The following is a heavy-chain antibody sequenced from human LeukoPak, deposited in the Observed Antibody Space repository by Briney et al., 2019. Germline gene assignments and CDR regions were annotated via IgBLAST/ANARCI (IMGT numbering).Heavy chain of an antibody. CDR2: ISAYNDHT. CDR1: GYTFSSYG. CDR3: ARDVGKELVDLDY. V-gene: IGHV1-18*01. J-gene: IGHJ4*02. D-gene: IGHD6-13*01. Sequence: ASVKVSCKASGYTFSSYGISWVRQAPGQGLEWMGWISAYNDHTNYAQKLQGRVTVTTDTSTSTAYMELRSLRSDDTAVYYCARDVGKELVDLDYWGQGTLVTVSS.